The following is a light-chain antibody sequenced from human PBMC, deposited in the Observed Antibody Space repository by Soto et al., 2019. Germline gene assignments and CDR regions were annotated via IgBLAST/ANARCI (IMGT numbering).Light chain of an antibody. V-gene: IGKV3-15*01. CDR2: GAS. CDR1: QSVGSN. CDR3: QHYNNWLRT. Sequence: EIVMTQSPGTLSVSPGERATLSCRASQSVGSNVAWYQQKPGQAPRLLIYGASTRATGIPARFSGSGSGTEFTLTISSLQSEDFAVYYCQHYNNWLRTFGQGSKVEIK. J-gene: IGKJ1*01.